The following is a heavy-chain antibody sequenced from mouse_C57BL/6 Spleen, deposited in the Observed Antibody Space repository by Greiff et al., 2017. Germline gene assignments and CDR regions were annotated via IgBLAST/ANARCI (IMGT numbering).Heavy chain of an antibody. CDR3: ERETGTAYAMDY. J-gene: IGHJ4*01. CDR1: GFTFSSYG. V-gene: IGHV5-6*01. Sequence: EVQRVESGGDLVKPGGSLKLSCAASGFTFSSYGMSWVRQTPDQRLEWVATISSGGSYTYYPDSVKGRFTISRDNAKNTLYLQMSSLKSEDTAMEYCERETGTAYAMDYWGQGTSVTVSS. CDR2: ISSGGSYT. D-gene: IGHD4-1*01.